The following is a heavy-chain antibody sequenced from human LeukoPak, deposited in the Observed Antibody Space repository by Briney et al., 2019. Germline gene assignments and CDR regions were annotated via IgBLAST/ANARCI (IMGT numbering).Heavy chain of an antibody. V-gene: IGHV3-7*01. Sequence: GGSLRLSCAVSGFTFSSYWMGWVRQAPGKGLEWVASIKEEGSEKHYVDSVKGRFTISRDNAKNSLYLQMNNLRAEDTAVYYCARGHYQLSWGQGILVTVSS. CDR1: GFTFSSYW. CDR3: ARGHYQLS. J-gene: IGHJ5*02. CDR2: IKEEGSEK. D-gene: IGHD2-2*01.